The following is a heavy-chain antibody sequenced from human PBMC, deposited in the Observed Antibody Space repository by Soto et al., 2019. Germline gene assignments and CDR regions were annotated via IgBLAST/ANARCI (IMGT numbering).Heavy chain of an antibody. J-gene: IGHJ5*02. CDR3: ARSVFP. Sequence: QVQLQESGPGLVKPSQTLSLTCTVSGGSISSGGYYWNWIRQHPGKGLAWIGYIYYSGSTCYNPARESRVSMSVDRSQRQWSLKMSSATAADTGVYYCARSVFPWGQGTLVTVSS. CDR1: GGSISSGGYY. CDR2: IYYSGST. V-gene: IGHV4-31*03.